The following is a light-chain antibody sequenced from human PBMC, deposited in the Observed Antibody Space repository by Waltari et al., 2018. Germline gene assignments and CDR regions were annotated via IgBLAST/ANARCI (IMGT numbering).Light chain of an antibody. CDR1: SSDVGGYNY. CDR2: DVS. J-gene: IGLJ2*01. V-gene: IGLV2-14*03. CDR3: SSYTSSSTLV. Sequence: QSALTQPASVSGSPGQSITIFCTGTSSDVGGYNYVSWYQQHPGKAPKLVIYDVSYGPSGVSNRCSGAESGTTASLTISGLQAEDEADYYCSSYTSSSTLVFGGGTKLTVL.